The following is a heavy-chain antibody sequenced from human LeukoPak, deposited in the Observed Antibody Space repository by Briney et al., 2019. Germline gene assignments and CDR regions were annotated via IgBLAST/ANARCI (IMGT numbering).Heavy chain of an antibody. D-gene: IGHD3-22*01. CDR2: ISYDGSNK. J-gene: IGHJ6*02. Sequence: PGGSLRLSCEASRIAFSSNSLNWVRQAPGRGLEWVAVISYDGSNKYYADSVKGRFTISRDNSKNTLYLQMNSLRAEDTAVYYCALIKDDSSGYYPPRMDVWGQGTTVTVSS. V-gene: IGHV3-30*03. CDR3: ALIKDDSSGYYPPRMDV. CDR1: RIAFSSNS.